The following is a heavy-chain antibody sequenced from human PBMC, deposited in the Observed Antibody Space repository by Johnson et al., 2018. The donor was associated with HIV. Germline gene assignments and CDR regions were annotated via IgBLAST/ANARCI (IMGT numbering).Heavy chain of an antibody. D-gene: IGHD3-3*01. CDR2: ISYDGSNK. CDR1: GFTFSSYA. CDR3: ARAGGIFGVEDAFDI. J-gene: IGHJ3*02. V-gene: IGHV3-30*04. Sequence: QVQLVESGGGVVQPGRSLRLSCAASGFTFSSYAMHWVRQAPGKGLEWVAVISYDGSNKYYADSVKVRFTISRDNSKNTLYLQMNSLRAEDTAVYYCARAGGIFGVEDAFDIWGQGTMVTVSS.